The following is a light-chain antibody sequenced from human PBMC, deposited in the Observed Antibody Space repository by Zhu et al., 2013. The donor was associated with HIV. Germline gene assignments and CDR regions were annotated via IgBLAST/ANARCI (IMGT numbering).Light chain of an antibody. J-gene: IGKJ3*01. CDR2: EVS. Sequence: DIVMTQTPLPLSVTPGQPASISCKSSQSLLHNDGKTYLYWYLQKAGQPPKLLVYEVSNRSSGVPERFSGSGSETNFTLKISRVEAEDVGVYYCMQSVQLLLFSFGPGTKVDIK. CDR1: QSLLHNDGKTY. V-gene: IGKV2D-29*01. CDR3: MQSVQLLLFS.